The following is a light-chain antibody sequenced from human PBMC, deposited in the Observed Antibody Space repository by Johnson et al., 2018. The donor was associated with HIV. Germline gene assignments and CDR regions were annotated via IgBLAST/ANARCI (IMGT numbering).Light chain of an antibody. CDR1: SSNIGNNY. CDR3: GTWDGSLSAGSV. J-gene: IGLJ1*01. Sequence: QSVLTQSPSVSAAPGQKVTISCSGSSSNIGNNYVSWYQHLPGTAPKLLIYENTKRPSGIPDRFSGSKSGTSATLGITGLQTGDEGYYYCGTWDGSLSAGSVFGTGTKVTVL. V-gene: IGLV1-51*02. CDR2: ENT.